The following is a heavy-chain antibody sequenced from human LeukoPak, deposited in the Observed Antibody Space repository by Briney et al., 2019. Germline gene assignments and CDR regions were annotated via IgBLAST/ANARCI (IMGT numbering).Heavy chain of an antibody. CDR1: GFTVSSNY. J-gene: IGHJ4*02. Sequence: GGSLRLSCAASGFTVSSNYMSWVRQAPGKGLVWVSRINSDGSSTSYADSVKGRFTISRDNAKNTLYLQMNSLRAEDTAVYYCARARYYFDYWGQGTLVTVSS. V-gene: IGHV3-74*01. CDR3: ARARYYFDY. CDR2: INSDGSST.